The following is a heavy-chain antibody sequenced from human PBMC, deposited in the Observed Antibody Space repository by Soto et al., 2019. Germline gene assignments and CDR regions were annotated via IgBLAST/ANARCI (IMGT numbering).Heavy chain of an antibody. Sequence: ASLKVSSNAACYTITSYSMPCGLRAPAQKLEGMGWINTGNGNTKYSQNFQGRVTITRDRSASTAYMELSSLRSEDTGVYYCARVIDYYGSGNYFAVWGQGTVVTVS. D-gene: IGHD3-10*01. CDR3: ARVIDYYGSGNYFAV. CDR1: CYTITSYS. CDR2: INTGNGNT. J-gene: IGHJ1*01. V-gene: IGHV1-3*04.